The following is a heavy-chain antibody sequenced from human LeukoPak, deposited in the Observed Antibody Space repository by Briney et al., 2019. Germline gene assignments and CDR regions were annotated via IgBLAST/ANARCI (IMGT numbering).Heavy chain of an antibody. CDR3: ARERGPDLILDY. CDR1: GFTFSNFA. D-gene: IGHD3-10*01. V-gene: IGHV3-48*02. CDR2: IVGSSST. J-gene: IGHJ4*02. Sequence: PGGSLRLSCAASGFTFSNFAMTWVRQAPGKGLEWVSSIVGSSSTYYADSVKGRFTISRDNAKNSLYLQLNSLRDEDTAVYYCARERGPDLILDYWGQGTLVNVSS.